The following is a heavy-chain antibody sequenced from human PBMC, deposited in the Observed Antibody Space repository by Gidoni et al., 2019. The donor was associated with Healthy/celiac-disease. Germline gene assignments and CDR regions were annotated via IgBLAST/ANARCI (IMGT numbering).Heavy chain of an antibody. V-gene: IGHV3-30-3*01. J-gene: IGHJ5*02. Sequence: QVQLVESGGGVVQPGRSLRLSCADYGFTVSSYAMHWVRQAPGKGLEWVAVISYDGSNTYYADSVKGRFTISRDNSKNTLYLQMNRLRAEDTAVYYCARDRRYSSGWYANWFDPWGQGTLVTVSS. CDR1: GFTVSSYA. D-gene: IGHD6-19*01. CDR2: ISYDGSNT. CDR3: ARDRRYSSGWYANWFDP.